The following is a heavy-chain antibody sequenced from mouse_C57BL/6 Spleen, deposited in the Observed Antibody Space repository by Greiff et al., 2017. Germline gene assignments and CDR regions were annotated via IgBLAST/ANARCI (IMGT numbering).Heavy chain of an antibody. J-gene: IGHJ2*01. CDR3: ARPGYDYVFDY. D-gene: IGHD2-4*01. CDR2: ISSGGSYT. Sequence: EVMLVESGGDLVKPGGSLKLSCAASGFTFSSYGMSWVRQTPDKRLEWVATISSGGSYTYYPDSVKGRFTISRDNAKNTLYLQMSSLKSEDTAMYYCARPGYDYVFDYWGQGTTLTVSS. V-gene: IGHV5-6*02. CDR1: GFTFSSYG.